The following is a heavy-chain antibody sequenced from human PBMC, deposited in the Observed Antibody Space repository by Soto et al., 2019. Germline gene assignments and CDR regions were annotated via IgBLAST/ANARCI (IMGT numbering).Heavy chain of an antibody. CDR2: MNPNSGNT. CDR3: AREVGLRNAFDI. D-gene: IGHD5-12*01. CDR1: GYTFTSYD. Sequence: ASVKVSCKASGYTFTSYDINWVRQATGQGLEWMGWMNPNSGNTGYAQKFQGRVTMARNTSISTAYMELSSLRSEDTAVYYCAREVGLRNAFDIWGQGTMVTVSS. V-gene: IGHV1-8*01. J-gene: IGHJ3*02.